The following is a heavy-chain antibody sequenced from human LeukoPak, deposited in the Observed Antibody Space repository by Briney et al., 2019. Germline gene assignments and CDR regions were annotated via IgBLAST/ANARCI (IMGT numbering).Heavy chain of an antibody. CDR2: ISTNNGNG. J-gene: IGHJ4*02. CDR3: ARELVSGWYDY. V-gene: IGHV1-18*01. D-gene: IGHD6-19*01. CDR1: GYSFTRNG. Sequence: GASVKVSCKASGYSFTRNGIGWVRQAPGQGLEWMGWISTNNGNGHYAQQFQGRVTMTTDTSTSTAYMELRSLRSDDTAVYYCARELVSGWYDYWGQGTPVTVSS.